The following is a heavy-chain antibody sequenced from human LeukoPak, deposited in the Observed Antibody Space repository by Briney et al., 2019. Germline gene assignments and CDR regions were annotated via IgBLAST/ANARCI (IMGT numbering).Heavy chain of an antibody. CDR2: IRASGTYI. CDR3: ATSYSTFYYYGLDV. CDR1: GFIFNDYT. V-gene: IGHV3-21*01. Sequence: GGSLRLSCAASGFIFNDYTMNWVRQAPGKGLEWVSSIRASGTYIYYADSVKGRFTISSDNARNSLYLQMNNLRAEDTAVYYCATSYSTFYYYGLDVWGQGTTVTVSS. D-gene: IGHD4-11*01. J-gene: IGHJ6*02.